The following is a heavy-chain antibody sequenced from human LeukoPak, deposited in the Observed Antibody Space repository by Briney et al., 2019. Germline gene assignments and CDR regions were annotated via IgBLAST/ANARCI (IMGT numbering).Heavy chain of an antibody. Sequence: PSQTLSLTCTVSGGSISSGGLYWSWTRQLPGKGLEWIGYIYYSGSTSYNPSLKSRVTISIDTSNSLFSLKLSSVTAADTAVYYCAVGDLRSYYFDYWGRGTLVTVSS. CDR2: IYYSGST. J-gene: IGHJ4*02. D-gene: IGHD2-21*02. CDR3: AVGDLRSYYFDY. CDR1: GGSISSGGLY. V-gene: IGHV4-31*03.